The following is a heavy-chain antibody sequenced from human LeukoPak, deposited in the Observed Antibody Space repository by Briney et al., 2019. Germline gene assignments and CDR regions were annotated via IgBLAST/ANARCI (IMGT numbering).Heavy chain of an antibody. CDR3: ARDGRDGYNLDY. D-gene: IGHD5-24*01. V-gene: IGHV1-46*01. Sequence: ASVKVSCKASGYTFTSYYIHWVRQPPGQGLEWMGIINPNGGSTSYAQKFQGRVTMTRDTSTSTVYMELSSLRSEDTAVYYCARDGRDGYNLDYWGQGTLVTVSS. J-gene: IGHJ4*02. CDR2: INPNGGST. CDR1: GYTFTSYY.